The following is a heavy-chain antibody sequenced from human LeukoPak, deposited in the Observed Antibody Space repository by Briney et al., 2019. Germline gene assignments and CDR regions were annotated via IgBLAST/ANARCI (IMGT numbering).Heavy chain of an antibody. J-gene: IGHJ4*02. CDR2: IYSGGNT. CDR3: ARPNSMVRGVISTFFDY. Sequence: PGGSLRLSCAASGFTVSSNYMSWVRQAPGKGLEWVSVIYSGGNTYYAESVKGRFTISRDNSKNTLYLQMNSLRAEDTAVYYCARPNSMVRGVISTFFDYWGQGTLVTVSS. CDR1: GFTVSSNY. V-gene: IGHV3-53*01. D-gene: IGHD3-10*01.